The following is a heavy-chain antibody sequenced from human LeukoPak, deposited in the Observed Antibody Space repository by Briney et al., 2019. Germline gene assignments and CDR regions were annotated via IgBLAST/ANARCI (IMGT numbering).Heavy chain of an antibody. D-gene: IGHD4-17*01. CDR2: ISSSSSFI. V-gene: IGHV3-21*01. J-gene: IGHJ4*02. CDR1: GFTFSSYS. Sequence: GGSLRLSCAASGFTFSSYSMNWVRQAPGKGLEWVSSISSSSSFIYYADSVKGRFTISRDNAKNSLYLQMNSLRAEDTAVYYCARDDGDYGDSQPPDYWGQGTLFTVSS. CDR3: ARDDGDYGDSQPPDY.